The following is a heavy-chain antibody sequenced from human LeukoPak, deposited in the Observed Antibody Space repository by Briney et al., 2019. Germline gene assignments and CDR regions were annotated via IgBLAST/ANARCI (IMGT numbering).Heavy chain of an antibody. CDR2: ISYDGSNK. D-gene: IGHD1-7*01. CDR3: AKDYGGAKLELPTFDY. V-gene: IGHV3-30-3*01. Sequence: AGGSLRLSCAASGFTFSSYAMHWVRQAPGKGLEWVAVISYDGSNKYYADSVKGRFTISRDNSKNTLYLQMNSLRAEDTAVYYCAKDYGGAKLELPTFDYWGQGTLVTVSS. J-gene: IGHJ4*02. CDR1: GFTFSSYA.